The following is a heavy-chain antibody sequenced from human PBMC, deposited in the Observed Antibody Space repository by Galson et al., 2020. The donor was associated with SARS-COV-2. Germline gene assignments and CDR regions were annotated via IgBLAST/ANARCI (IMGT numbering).Heavy chain of an antibody. CDR1: GFTFSSSA. Sequence: GGSLRLSCRASGFTFSSSAMHWVRQAPGKGLEWVAIISYDGTKKYNLDPVKGRFTISRDNSKNTLFLQMDSLTAEDTAVYYCARETDDYTSSCDDCWGEGTVVAVSA. CDR3: ARETDDYTSSCDDC. J-gene: IGHJ4*02. D-gene: IGHD6-13*01. V-gene: IGHV3-30*04. CDR2: ISYDGTKK.